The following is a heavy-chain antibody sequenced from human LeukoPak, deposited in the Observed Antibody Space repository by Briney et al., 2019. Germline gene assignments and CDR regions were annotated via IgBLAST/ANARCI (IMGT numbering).Heavy chain of an antibody. V-gene: IGHV3-23*01. CDR1: GFTFSSYG. J-gene: IGHJ6*03. CDR2: ISGSGGST. D-gene: IGHD5-12*01. Sequence: GGLRLSCAAFGFTFSSYGMSWVRQAPGKGLEWVSAISGSGGSTYYADSVKGRFTVSRDNSKNTLYLQMKSLRAEDTAVYYCAKGGGYEAQYYYYYLDVWGKGTTVTISS. CDR3: AKGGGYEAQYYYYYLDV.